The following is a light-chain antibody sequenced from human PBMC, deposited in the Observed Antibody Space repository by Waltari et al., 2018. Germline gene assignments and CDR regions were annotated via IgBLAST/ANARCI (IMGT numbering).Light chain of an antibody. V-gene: IGKV1-5*03. CDR2: KAS. J-gene: IGKJ4*01. Sequence: IQMTQSPSTLSASVGDRVTITCRASQSISNWLAWYQHKPGRAPKLLIYKASTLERGVPSTFSGSGSGTEFTLIISSLQPDDFATYYCQQYNSYPLSFGGGTRVEIK. CDR1: QSISNW. CDR3: QQYNSYPLS.